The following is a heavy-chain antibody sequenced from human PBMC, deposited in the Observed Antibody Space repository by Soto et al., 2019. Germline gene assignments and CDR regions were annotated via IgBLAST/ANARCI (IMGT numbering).Heavy chain of an antibody. J-gene: IGHJ4*02. Sequence: DVQLVDSGGGLVQPGGSLRLSCAASGFTFSNYAMSWVRQAPGKGLDWVSLVSAPAGTTYYTDSVKGRFTISRDNSRNTVYLQMNSLRADDTAVYYCAKDRLAGGFDYWGQGTLVTVSS. V-gene: IGHV3-23*04. CDR2: VSAPAGTT. CDR3: AKDRLAGGFDY. D-gene: IGHD3-16*01. CDR1: GFTFSNYA.